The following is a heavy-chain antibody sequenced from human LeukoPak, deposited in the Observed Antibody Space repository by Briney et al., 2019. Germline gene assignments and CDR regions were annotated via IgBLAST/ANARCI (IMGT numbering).Heavy chain of an antibody. V-gene: IGHV4-34*01. CDR3: ASDDYYGSGSYRW. CDR2: INHSGST. Sequence: SETLSLTCAVYGGSFSGYYWSWIRQPPGKGLEWIGEINHSGSTNYNPSLKSRVTISVDTSKNQFSLKLSSVTAADTAVYYCASDDYYGSGSYRWWGQGTLVTVSS. J-gene: IGHJ4*02. D-gene: IGHD3-10*01. CDR1: GGSFSGYY.